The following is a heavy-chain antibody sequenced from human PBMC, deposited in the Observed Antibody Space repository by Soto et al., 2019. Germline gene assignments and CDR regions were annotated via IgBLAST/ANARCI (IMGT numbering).Heavy chain of an antibody. D-gene: IGHD5-18*01. CDR3: AKDLTAMALYYGMDV. CDR1: GFTFSSYG. CDR2: ISYDGSNK. J-gene: IGHJ6*02. Sequence: QAQLVESGGGVVQPGRSLRLSCAASGFTFSSYGMHWVRQAPGKGLEWVAVISYDGSNKYYADSVKGRFTISRDNSKNTLYLQMNSLRAEDTAVYYCAKDLTAMALYYGMDVWGQGTTVTVSS. V-gene: IGHV3-30*18.